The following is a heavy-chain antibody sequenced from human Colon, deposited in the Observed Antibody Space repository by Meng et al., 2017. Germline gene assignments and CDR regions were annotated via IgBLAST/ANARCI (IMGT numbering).Heavy chain of an antibody. CDR2: MSDSGTT. V-gene: IGHV4-31*03. Sequence: QVHLHESGPGPVRPSDYLSLVCTVSGGSIKSGGYHWSWVRQHPGKGLEYIGFMSDSGTTDYNPSLRSRVSISEIGSSKNQFSLTLRSVTAADTATYFCARDTLYGTDYWGQGVLVTVSS. CDR1: GGSIKSGGYH. D-gene: IGHD4-17*01. CDR3: ARDTLYGTDY. J-gene: IGHJ4*02.